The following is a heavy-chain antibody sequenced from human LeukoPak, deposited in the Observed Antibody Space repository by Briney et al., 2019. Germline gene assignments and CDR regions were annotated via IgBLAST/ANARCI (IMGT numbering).Heavy chain of an antibody. CDR1: GGSISSYY. CDR2: IYYSGST. D-gene: IGHD2/OR15-2a*01. J-gene: IGHJ6*03. V-gene: IGHV4-59*01. CDR3: ARVDEYNYYYYMDV. Sequence: SETLSLTRTVSGGSISSYYWSWIRQPPGKGLEWIGYIYYSGSTNYNPSLKSRVTISVDTSKNQFSLKLSSVTAADTAVYYCARVDEYNYYYYMDVWGKGTTVTVSS.